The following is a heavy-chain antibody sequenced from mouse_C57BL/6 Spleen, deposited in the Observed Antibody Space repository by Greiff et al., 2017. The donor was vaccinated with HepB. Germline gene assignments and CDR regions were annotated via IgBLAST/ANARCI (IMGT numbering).Heavy chain of an antibody. D-gene: IGHD2-12*01. CDR2: INPSDSDT. CDR3: AIDCYDGYAMDY. CDR1: GYTFTSYW. J-gene: IGHJ4*01. Sequence: QVQLQQPGAELVKPGASVKVSCKASGYTFTSYWMHWVKQRPGQGLEWIGRINPSDSDTNYNQKFKGKATLTVDKSSSTAYMQFSSLTFEDSAVYYCAIDCYDGYAMDYWGQGTSVTVSS. V-gene: IGHV1-74*01.